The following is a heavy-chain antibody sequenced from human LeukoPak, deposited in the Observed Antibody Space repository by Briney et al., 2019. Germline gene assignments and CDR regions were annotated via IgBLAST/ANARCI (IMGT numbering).Heavy chain of an antibody. CDR2: IYYSGGT. Sequence: PSQTLSLTCTVSGGSISSGGYYWSWIRQHPGKGLEWIGYIYYSGGTYYNPSLKSRVTISVDTSKNQFSLKLSSVTAADTAVYYCARVWPRGYSGYDQRYFDYWGQGTLVTVSS. CDR3: ARVWPRGYSGYDQRYFDY. J-gene: IGHJ4*02. CDR1: GGSISSGGYY. V-gene: IGHV4-31*03. D-gene: IGHD5-12*01.